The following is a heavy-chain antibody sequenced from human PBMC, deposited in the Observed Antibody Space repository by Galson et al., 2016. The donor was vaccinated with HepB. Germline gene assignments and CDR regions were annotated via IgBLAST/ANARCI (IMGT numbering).Heavy chain of an antibody. D-gene: IGHD3-3*01. CDR1: GFTLSSCA. Sequence: SLRLSCAASGFTLSSCAMAWVRQAPGKGLGWVSGISASGGSTYYADSVKGRFTISRDNSKNTQYLQMNSLRAEGTAVYHCAKDLGIRYDFWFGWFDPWGQGTLVTVSS. CDR2: ISASGGST. CDR3: AKDLGIRYDFWFGWFDP. J-gene: IGHJ5*02. V-gene: IGHV3-23*01.